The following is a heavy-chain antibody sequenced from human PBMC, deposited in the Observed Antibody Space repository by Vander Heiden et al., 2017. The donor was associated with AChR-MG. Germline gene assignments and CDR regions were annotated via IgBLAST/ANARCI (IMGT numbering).Heavy chain of an antibody. V-gene: IGHV3-23*01. Sequence: VQLLESGGGLVQPGGSLRLSCAASGFTFSHYAMSWVRQVPGKGLEWVSGISGNGGRTYYADSVKGRFTISRDNSRNSVSLEMSSLTAEDTALYYCAKQPTSLIDQWYVDSWGQGILVTVS. CDR1: GFTFSHYA. J-gene: IGHJ4*02. D-gene: IGHD2-8*01. CDR3: AKQPTSLIDQWYVDS. CDR2: ISGNGGRT.